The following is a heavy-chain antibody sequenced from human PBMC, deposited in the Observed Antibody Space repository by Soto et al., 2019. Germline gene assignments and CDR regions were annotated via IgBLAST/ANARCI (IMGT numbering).Heavy chain of an antibody. CDR3: EVTTGY. CDR1: GYTFTDYD. CDR2: VSPDNGNA. V-gene: IGHV1-8*01. Sequence: QVQVVQSRAEVKKPGASVKVSCKTSGYTFTDYDINWVRQAPGQGLEWMGWVSPDNGNAGYAQHFQGRVTLTSDTSISTAYIELSSLTYEDTAVYYCEVTTGYWGQGTMVTVSS. D-gene: IGHD2-21*02. J-gene: IGHJ4*02.